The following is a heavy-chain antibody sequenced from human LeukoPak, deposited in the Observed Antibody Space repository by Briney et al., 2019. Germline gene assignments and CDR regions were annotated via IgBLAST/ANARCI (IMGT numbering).Heavy chain of an antibody. CDR1: GVTHDEYG. D-gene: IGHD4-17*01. V-gene: IGHV3-20*04. CDR2: INWNGGRT. CDR3: AKQMSTVTFTPFDY. Sequence: GGSVSLPRGVSGVTHDEYGMRWARHAPGKGLEWIADINWNGGRTGYADAVNGRFTISRDNAKNSLNLKMNSLRADDTAVYYCAKQMSTVTFTPFDYWGQGTLVTVSS. J-gene: IGHJ4*02.